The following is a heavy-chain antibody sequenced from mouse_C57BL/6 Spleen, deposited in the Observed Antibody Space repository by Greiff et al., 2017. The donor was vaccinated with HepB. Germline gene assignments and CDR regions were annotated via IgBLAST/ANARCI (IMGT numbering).Heavy chain of an antibody. CDR2: IDPSDSET. J-gene: IGHJ4*01. D-gene: IGHD1-1*01. V-gene: IGHV1-52*01. CDR3: ARWGGSSYAMDY. CDR1: GYTFTSYW. Sequence: VQLQQPGAELVRPGSSVKLSCKASGYTFTSYWMHWVKQRPIQGLEWIGNIDPSDSETHYNQKFKDKATLTVDKSSSTAYMQLSSLTSEDSAVYYCARWGGSSYAMDYWGQGTSVTVSS.